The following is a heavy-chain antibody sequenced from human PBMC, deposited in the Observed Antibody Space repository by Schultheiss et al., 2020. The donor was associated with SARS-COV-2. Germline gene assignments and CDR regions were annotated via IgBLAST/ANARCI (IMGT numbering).Heavy chain of an antibody. Sequence: SVKVSCKASGGTFSSYAISWVRQAPGQGLEWMGGIIPIFGTANYAQKLQGRVTMTTDTSTSTAYMELRSLRSDDTAVYYCARDWVTYGDYEWFDPWGQGTLVTVSS. D-gene: IGHD4-17*01. CDR2: IIPIFGTA. V-gene: IGHV1-69*05. J-gene: IGHJ5*02. CDR1: GGTFSSYA. CDR3: ARDWVTYGDYEWFDP.